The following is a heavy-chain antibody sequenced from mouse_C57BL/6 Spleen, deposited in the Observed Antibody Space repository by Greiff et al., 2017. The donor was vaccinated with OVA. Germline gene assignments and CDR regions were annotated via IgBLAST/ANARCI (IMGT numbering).Heavy chain of an antibody. CDR2: IDTNSGGT. D-gene: IGHD1-1*01. CDR3: ARELRAGMYYFDD. CDR1: GYTFTSYW. V-gene: IGHV1-72*01. Sequence: QVKLQQPGAELVRPGSSVKLSCKASGYTFTSYWMHWVKQRPIQGLEWIGRIDTNSGGTKYNEKFKSKATLTVDKPSSTAYMQLSSLTSEESAVYYCARELRAGMYYFDDWGKGTTLTVSS. J-gene: IGHJ2*01.